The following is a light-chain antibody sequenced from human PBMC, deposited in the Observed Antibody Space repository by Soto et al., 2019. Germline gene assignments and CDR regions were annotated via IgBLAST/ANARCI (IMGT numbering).Light chain of an antibody. Sequence: EIVVTQSPGTLSLSPGERATLSCRASQRVSSGYIAWSQQKQGQGHRPIIYGASTWASDIADRFSVSGCGTGLNFTISRLELEDYEVSYCQYYGSSPPSSTFGQGTRVEI. CDR3: QYYGSSPPSST. CDR2: GAS. V-gene: IGKV3-20*01. CDR1: QRVSSGY. J-gene: IGKJ5*01.